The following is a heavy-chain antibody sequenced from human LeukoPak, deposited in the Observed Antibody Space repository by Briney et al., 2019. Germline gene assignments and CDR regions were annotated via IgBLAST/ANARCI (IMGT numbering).Heavy chain of an antibody. CDR1: GFTFSSYA. CDR3: AREGEVVTDWYFDL. D-gene: IGHD2-21*02. CDR2: FSGSGGNT. J-gene: IGHJ2*01. V-gene: IGHV3-23*01. Sequence: GGSLRLSCAASGFTFSSYAMSWVRQAPGKGLEWVSTFSGSGGNTYYADSVKGRFTISRDNSKNTLYLQMNSLRAEDTAVYYCAREGEVVTDWYFDLWGRGTLVTVSS.